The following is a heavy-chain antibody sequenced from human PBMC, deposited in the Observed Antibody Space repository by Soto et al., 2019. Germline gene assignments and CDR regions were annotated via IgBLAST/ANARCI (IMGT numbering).Heavy chain of an antibody. CDR1: GGSISTTSYY. Sequence: KPSETLSLTCTVSGGSISTTSYYRGWIRRPPGKGLEWIGSISYGGGTYYNPSLRSRVTISVDTSKSQFSLDLTSVTAADTAVYYCARHRRETGTYAQLLDSWGQATLVTLSS. D-gene: IGHD1-1*01. CDR3: ARHRRETGTYAQLLDS. CDR2: ISYGGGT. J-gene: IGHJ4*02. V-gene: IGHV4-39*01.